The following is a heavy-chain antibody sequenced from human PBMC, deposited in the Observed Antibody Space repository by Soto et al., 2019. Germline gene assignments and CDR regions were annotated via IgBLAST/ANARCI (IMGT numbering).Heavy chain of an antibody. V-gene: IGHV3-48*01. CDR3: VRDHEYAFDV. Sequence: EVQLMESGGDLVQPGGSLRLSCEASGFIFSAYSMNWVRQAPGKGLEWLSSIRSSPSAIHYADSVKGRFSISRDDAKNSRFLQMYSLRAEDTAVYYCVRDHEYAFDVWGRGTMVTVSS. J-gene: IGHJ3*01. CDR1: GFIFSAYS. CDR2: IRSSPSAI.